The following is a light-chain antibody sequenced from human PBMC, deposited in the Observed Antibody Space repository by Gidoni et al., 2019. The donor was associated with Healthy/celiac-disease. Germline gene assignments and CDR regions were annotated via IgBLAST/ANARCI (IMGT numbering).Light chain of an antibody. CDR2: QDS. CDR3: QAWDSSTVV. J-gene: IGLJ2*01. CDR1: KLGDKY. Sequence: SYQLTQPPSLSVSPGPTASITCSVDKLGDKYACWYQQKPGHSPVLVIYQDSKRHSGIPERFSGSNSGNTATLTISGTQAMDEADYYCQAWDSSTVVFGGGTKLTVL. V-gene: IGLV3-1*01.